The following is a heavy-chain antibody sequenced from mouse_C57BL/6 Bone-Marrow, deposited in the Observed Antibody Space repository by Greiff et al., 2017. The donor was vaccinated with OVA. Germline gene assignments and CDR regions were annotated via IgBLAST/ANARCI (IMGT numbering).Heavy chain of an antibody. CDR1: GYTFTGYW. D-gene: IGHD1-1*01. CDR2: ILPGSGST. CDR3: ERGGITAVVWYFDV. Sequence: QVQLQQSGAELMKPGASVKLSCKATGYTFTGYWIEWVKQRPGHGLEWIGEILPGSGSTNYNEKFKGKATFTADTSSNTAYMQLSSLTTEDSAIYDCERGGITAVVWYFDVWGTGTTVTVSS. V-gene: IGHV1-9*01. J-gene: IGHJ1*03.